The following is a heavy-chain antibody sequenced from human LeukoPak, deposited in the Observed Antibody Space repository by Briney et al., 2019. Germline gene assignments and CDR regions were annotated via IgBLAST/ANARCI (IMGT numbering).Heavy chain of an antibody. CDR2: LYYRGRT. V-gene: IGHV4-59*01. D-gene: IGHD6-19*01. CDR1: GGSISSYY. Sequence: SETLSLTCTVSGGSISSYYWSWIRQPPGKGLEWIGYLYYRGRTTYNPSLNSRVTISIDTSKNQFSLKLSSVTAADTAVYYCARDLRVGGSSGWYAFDVWGQGTMVTVSS. J-gene: IGHJ3*01. CDR3: ARDLRVGGSSGWYAFDV.